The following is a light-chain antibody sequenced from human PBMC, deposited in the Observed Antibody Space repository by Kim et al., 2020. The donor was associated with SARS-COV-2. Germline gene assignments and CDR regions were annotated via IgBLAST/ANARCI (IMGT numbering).Light chain of an antibody. V-gene: IGLV3-21*04. CDR2: YDT. J-gene: IGLJ2*01. Sequence: VAPGETASITCGGDKIGSKSVHWYQQRPGQAPVLVIYYDTDRPSGIPERFSGSNSGDTATLTISRVEAEDEADYFCQVWDLYSMFFGGGTKLTVL. CDR1: KIGSKS. CDR3: QVWDLYSMF.